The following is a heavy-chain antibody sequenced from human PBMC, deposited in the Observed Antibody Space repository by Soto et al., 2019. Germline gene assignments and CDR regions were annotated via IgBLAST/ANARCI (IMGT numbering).Heavy chain of an antibody. Sequence: PXECLRLSCAASGFTFSSYWMHWVRQAPGKGLVWVSRTNSDGSSTSYADSVKGRFTISRDNAKNTLYLQMNSLRAEDTAVYYCARDGEYYDFSSGYYSGYDYWGQGTLVTVSS. CDR3: ARDGEYYDFSSGYYSGYDY. CDR2: TNSDGSST. D-gene: IGHD3-3*01. J-gene: IGHJ4*02. V-gene: IGHV3-74*01. CDR1: GFTFSSYW.